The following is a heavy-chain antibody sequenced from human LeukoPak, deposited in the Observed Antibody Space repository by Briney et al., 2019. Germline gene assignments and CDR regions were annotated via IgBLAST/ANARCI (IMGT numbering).Heavy chain of an antibody. CDR3: ARDRGNWFDP. V-gene: IGHV3-30-3*01. CDR2: ISYDGSNK. CDR1: GFTFSSYA. Sequence: GGSLRLSCAASGFTFSSYAMHWVRQAPGKGLEWVAVISYDGSNKYYADSVKGRFTISRDNSKNTLYLQMNSLRAEDTAVYYCARDRGNWFDPWGQGTLVTVSS. D-gene: IGHD3-16*01. J-gene: IGHJ5*02.